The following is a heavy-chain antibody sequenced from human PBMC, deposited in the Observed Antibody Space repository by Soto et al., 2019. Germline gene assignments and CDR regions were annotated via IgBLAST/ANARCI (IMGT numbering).Heavy chain of an antibody. CDR1: GYTFTSYD. J-gene: IGHJ6*03. CDR3: AIVPAAKRDYYYYYYMDV. V-gene: IGHV1-8*01. CDR2: MNPNSGNT. Sequence: VSVKVSCKASGYTFTSYDINWVRQANGQGLEWMGWMNPNSGNTGYAQKFQGRVTMTRNTSISTAYMELSSLRSEDTAVYYCAIVPAAKRDYYYYYYMDVWGKGTTVTVSS. D-gene: IGHD2-2*01.